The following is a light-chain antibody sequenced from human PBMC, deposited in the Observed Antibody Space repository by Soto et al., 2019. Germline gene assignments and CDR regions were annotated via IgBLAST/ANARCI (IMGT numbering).Light chain of an antibody. CDR3: QQRSNWPGT. CDR1: QSVDTS. J-gene: IGKJ2*01. Sequence: ETVLTQSPAILSLSPGERATLSCRASQSVDTSLAWYQQKPGQAPRLLIYDASNRATGIPTRFSGTGSGTDFTLTISSLEPEDFAVYYCQQRSNWPGTFGQGTKLEI. CDR2: DAS. V-gene: IGKV3-11*01.